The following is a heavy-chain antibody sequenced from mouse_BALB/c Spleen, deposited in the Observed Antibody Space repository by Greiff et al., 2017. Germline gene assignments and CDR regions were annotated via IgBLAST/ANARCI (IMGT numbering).Heavy chain of an antibody. Sequence: EVQGVESGGGLVKPGGSLKLSCAASGFTFSSYAMSWVRQSPEKRLEWVAEISSGGSYTYYPDTVTGRFTISRDNAKNTLYLEMSSLRSEDTAMYYCARERSGNYVRWYFDVWGAGTTVTVSS. CDR2: ISSGGSYT. J-gene: IGHJ1*01. D-gene: IGHD2-1*01. CDR3: ARERSGNYVRWYFDV. V-gene: IGHV5-9-4*01. CDR1: GFTFSSYA.